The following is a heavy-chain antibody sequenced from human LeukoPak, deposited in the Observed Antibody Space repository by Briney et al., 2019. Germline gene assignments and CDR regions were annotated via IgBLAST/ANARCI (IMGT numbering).Heavy chain of an antibody. J-gene: IGHJ4*02. CDR2: ISGSGGST. CDR3: AKDLRTVVVAAFDY. Sequence: GGSLRLSCAASGFTFSSNGMNWVRQAPGKGLEWVSAISGSGGSTYYADSVKGRFTISRDNSKNTLYLQMNSLRAEDTAVYYCAKDLRTVVVAAFDYWGQGTLVTVSS. D-gene: IGHD2-15*01. CDR1: GFTFSSNG. V-gene: IGHV3-23*01.